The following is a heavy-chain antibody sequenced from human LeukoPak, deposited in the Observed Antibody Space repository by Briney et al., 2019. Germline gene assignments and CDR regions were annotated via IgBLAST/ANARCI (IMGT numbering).Heavy chain of an antibody. Sequence: GSLRLSCAASGFTFSSYAMNWVRQAPGKGLEWVSYISGSGSTIYYADSVKGRFTISRDNDKNSLYLQMNSLRAEDTAVYYCARVPLSSGYFDYWGQRSLVTVSS. D-gene: IGHD3-3*01. CDR2: ISGSGSTI. V-gene: IGHV3-48*03. CDR1: GFTFSSYA. J-gene: IGHJ4*02. CDR3: ARVPLSSGYFDY.